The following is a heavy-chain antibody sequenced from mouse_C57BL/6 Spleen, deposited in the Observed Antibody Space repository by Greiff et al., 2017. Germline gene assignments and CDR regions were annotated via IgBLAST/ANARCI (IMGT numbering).Heavy chain of an antibody. CDR2: LNPSAGYT. V-gene: IGHV1-7*01. J-gene: IGHJ4*01. CDR3: ARGTTVVATEAAMDY. CDR1: CYTFTSSW. Sequence: QVQLQQSGAALAKPGASVTLSCTASCYTFTSSWMHWVKQRPGQGLELIGYLNPSAGYTKYNQKFKDKATLTADKSSSPAYMQLSSLTYEDSAVYYCARGTTVVATEAAMDYWGQGTSVTVSS. D-gene: IGHD1-1*01.